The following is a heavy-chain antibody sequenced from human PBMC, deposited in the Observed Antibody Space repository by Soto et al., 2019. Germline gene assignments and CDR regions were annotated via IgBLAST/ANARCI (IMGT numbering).Heavy chain of an antibody. J-gene: IGHJ5*02. CDR1: GFTFSSYG. CDR2: IWYDGSKK. Sequence: QVQLVESGGGVVQPGRSLRLSCAASGFTFSSYGMHWARQAPGKGLEWVALIWYDGSKKYYADSVKGRFTISRDNSKNTLYLQMNRLRDEDTAVYYCARGTAQNGFDHWGQGTLVTVSS. V-gene: IGHV3-33*01. CDR3: ARGTAQNGFDH.